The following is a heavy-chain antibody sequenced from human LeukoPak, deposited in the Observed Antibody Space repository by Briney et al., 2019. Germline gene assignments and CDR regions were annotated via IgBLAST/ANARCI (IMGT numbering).Heavy chain of an antibody. J-gene: IGHJ4*02. V-gene: IGHV3-43*02. D-gene: IGHD6-13*01. Sequence: GGSLRLSCAASGFTFDDYAMHWVRQAPGKGLVWVSVISYDGRSTYYADSVRGRFTISRDSTKNSLYLQMNSLRTEDTALYYCAKAYNSTWYYFDCWGQGTLVTVSS. CDR3: AKAYNSTWYYFDC. CDR2: ISYDGRST. CDR1: GFTFDDYA.